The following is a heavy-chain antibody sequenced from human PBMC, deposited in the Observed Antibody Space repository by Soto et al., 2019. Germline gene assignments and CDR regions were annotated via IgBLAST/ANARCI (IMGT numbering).Heavy chain of an antibody. V-gene: IGHV1-69*05. Sequence: ASVKVSCKASGGTFSSYAISWVRQAPGQGLEWMGGIIPIFGTANYAQKFQGRVTMTRDTSTSTVYMELSSLRSEDTAVYYCARSSDPDAFDIWGQGTMVTVSS. CDR3: ARSSDPDAFDI. J-gene: IGHJ3*02. CDR2: IIPIFGTA. CDR1: GGTFSSYA.